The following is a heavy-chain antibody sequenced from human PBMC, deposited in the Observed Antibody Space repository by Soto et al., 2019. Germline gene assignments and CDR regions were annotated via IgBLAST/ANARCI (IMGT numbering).Heavy chain of an antibody. CDR1: GFTFSSYG. D-gene: IGHD6-13*01. J-gene: IGHJ6*02. V-gene: IGHV3-30*03. CDR3: ARGCSSSPGGMDV. Sequence: PGWSLRLSCAASGFTFSSYGMHWVRQAPGKGLEWVAVISYDGSNKYYADSVKGRFTISRDNSKNTLYLQMNSLRAEDTAVYYCARGCSSSPGGMDVWGQGTTVTVSS. CDR2: ISYDGSNK.